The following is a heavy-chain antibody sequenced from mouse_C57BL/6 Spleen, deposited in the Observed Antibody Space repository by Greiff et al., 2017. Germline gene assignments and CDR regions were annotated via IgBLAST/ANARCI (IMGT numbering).Heavy chain of an antibody. Sequence: VQLQQSGPELVKPGASVKISCKASGYAFSSSWMNWVKQRPGKGLEWIGRIYPGDGDTNYNGKFKGKATLTADKSSSTAYMQLSSLTSEDSAVYFCAREGVYYYGSRGYFDVWGTGTTVTVSS. V-gene: IGHV1-82*01. CDR2: IYPGDGDT. J-gene: IGHJ1*03. D-gene: IGHD1-1*01. CDR1: GYAFSSSW. CDR3: AREGVYYYGSRGYFDV.